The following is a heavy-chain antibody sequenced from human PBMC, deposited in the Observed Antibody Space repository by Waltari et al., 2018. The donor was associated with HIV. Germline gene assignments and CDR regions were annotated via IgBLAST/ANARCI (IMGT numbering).Heavy chain of an antibody. D-gene: IGHD2-15*01. V-gene: IGHV4-34*01. CDR2: INHSGST. CDR1: GGSFSGYY. Sequence: QVQLQQWGAGLLKPSETLSLSCAVYGGSFSGYYWSWIRQPPGKGLEWIGEINHSGSTNYNPSSKSRVTISVDTSKNQFSLKLSSVTAADTAVYYCARLDHGVVAATSHYYYYYGMDVWGQGTTVTVSS. J-gene: IGHJ6*02. CDR3: ARLDHGVVAATSHYYYYYGMDV.